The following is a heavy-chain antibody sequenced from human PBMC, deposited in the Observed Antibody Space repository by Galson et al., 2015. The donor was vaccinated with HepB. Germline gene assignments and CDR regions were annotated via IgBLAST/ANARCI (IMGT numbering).Heavy chain of an antibody. Sequence: SLRLSCAASGFTFDDYAMHWVRQAPGRGLEWVSGISWNSGSIGYADSVKGRFTISRDNAKNFLYLQMNSLRAEDTALYYCAKGTIFGVVIEDYMDVWGKGTTVTVSS. J-gene: IGHJ6*03. CDR3: AKGTIFGVVIEDYMDV. V-gene: IGHV3-9*01. D-gene: IGHD3-3*01. CDR2: ISWNSGSI. CDR1: GFTFDDYA.